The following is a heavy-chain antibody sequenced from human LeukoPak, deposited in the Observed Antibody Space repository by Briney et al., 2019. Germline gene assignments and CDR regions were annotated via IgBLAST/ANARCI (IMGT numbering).Heavy chain of an antibody. CDR3: ARDRTTRDWFDP. V-gene: IGHV1-18*01. D-gene: IGHD1-1*01. CDR1: GYTLTELS. J-gene: IGHJ5*02. CDR2: ISAYNGNT. Sequence: ASVKVSCKVSGYTLTELSMHWVRQAPGQGLEWMGWISAYNGNTNYAQKLQGRVTMTTDTSTSTAYMELRSLRSDDTAVYYCARDRTTRDWFDPWGQGTLVTVSS.